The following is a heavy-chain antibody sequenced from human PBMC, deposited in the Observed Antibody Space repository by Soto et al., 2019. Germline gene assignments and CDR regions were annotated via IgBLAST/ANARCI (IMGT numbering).Heavy chain of an antibody. CDR3: ARDLGAQIVDY. J-gene: IGHJ4*02. CDR1: GYTLISYG. V-gene: IGHV1-18*01. Sequence: QVQLVQSGAEVKKPGASVKVSCKDSGYTLISYGISWVRQAPGQGLEWMGWISGYNGNTKYAQKLQGRVTMTTDTSTSTAYMELRSLRSDDTAVYYWARDLGAQIVDYWGQGTLVTVSS. CDR2: ISGYNGNT. D-gene: IGHD1-26*01.